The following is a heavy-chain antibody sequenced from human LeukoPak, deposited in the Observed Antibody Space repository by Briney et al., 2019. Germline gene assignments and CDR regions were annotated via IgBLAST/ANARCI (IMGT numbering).Heavy chain of an antibody. CDR1: GGTFSSYA. CDR3: ARETDMVATIPGLFDY. J-gene: IGHJ4*02. Sequence: SVKVSCKASGGTFSSYAISWVRQAPGQGLEWMGRIIPIFGIANYAQKFQGRVTITADKSTGTAHMELSSLRSEDTAVYYCARETDMVATIPGLFDYWGQGTLVTVSS. D-gene: IGHD5-12*01. CDR2: IIPIFGIA. V-gene: IGHV1-69*04.